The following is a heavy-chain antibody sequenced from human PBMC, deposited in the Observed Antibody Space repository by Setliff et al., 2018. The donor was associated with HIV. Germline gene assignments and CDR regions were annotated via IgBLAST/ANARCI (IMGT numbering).Heavy chain of an antibody. D-gene: IGHD6-13*01. CDR3: ARGQLVTYYYYMDV. Sequence: PSETLSLTCTVSGGSTSSYYWGWIRQPPGKGLEWIGSIYFSESPYYNPSLKSRVTISVDTSKNQFSLKLSSVTAADTAVYYCARGQLVTYYYYMDVWGKGTTVTVSS. CDR1: GGSTSSYY. V-gene: IGHV4-39*07. J-gene: IGHJ6*03. CDR2: IYFSESP.